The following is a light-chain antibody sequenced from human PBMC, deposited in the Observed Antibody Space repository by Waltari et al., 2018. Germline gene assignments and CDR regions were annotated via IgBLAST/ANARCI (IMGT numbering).Light chain of an antibody. CDR2: DAS. Sequence: EIVLTQSPATMSLYPGERATLSCRASQTVRSYLAWYKQKPGQAPRLLIFDASSRATGIPAKFSGSGSGTDFTLTVSHLEPEDFAVYYCQQRSNWPYTFGQGTRVEIK. V-gene: IGKV3-11*01. J-gene: IGKJ2*01. CDR3: QQRSNWPYT. CDR1: QTVRSY.